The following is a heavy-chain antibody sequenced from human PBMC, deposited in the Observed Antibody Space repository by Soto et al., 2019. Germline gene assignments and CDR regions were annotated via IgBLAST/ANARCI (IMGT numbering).Heavy chain of an antibody. CDR1: GFSLSTSGVG. J-gene: IGHJ4*02. CDR2: IYRSDDK. Sequence: SGPTLVNPTQTLTLTCTFSGFSLSTSGVGVGWIRQPPGKALEWLALIYRSDDKRYSPSLKSRLNITKNTSKNQVVLTMTNMDPVDTATYYCAHRRSGYSSSWYLGGYFDYWGQGTLVTVSS. CDR3: AHRRSGYSSSWYLGGYFDY. D-gene: IGHD6-13*01. V-gene: IGHV2-5*01.